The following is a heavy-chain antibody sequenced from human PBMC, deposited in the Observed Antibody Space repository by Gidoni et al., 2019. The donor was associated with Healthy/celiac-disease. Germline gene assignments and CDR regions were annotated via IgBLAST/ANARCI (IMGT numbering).Heavy chain of an antibody. CDR2: ISSSSSYI. CDR3: ARAPQYCSGGSCYSYYFDY. CDR1: GFPFSTFS. Sequence: EVQLVESGGGLFKPGGSLRLPFAPSGFPFSTFSLNWVRQAPGKGLEWVSSISSSSSYIYYADSVKGRFTISRDNAKNSLYLQMNSLRAEDTAVYYCARAPQYCSGGSCYSYYFDYWGQGTLVTVSS. V-gene: IGHV3-21*01. D-gene: IGHD2-15*01. J-gene: IGHJ4*02.